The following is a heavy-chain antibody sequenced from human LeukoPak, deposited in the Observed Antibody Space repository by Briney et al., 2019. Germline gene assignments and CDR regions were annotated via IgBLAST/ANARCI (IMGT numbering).Heavy chain of an antibody. J-gene: IGHJ4*02. CDR3: ARDTGLALDY. CDR2: IYHSGST. V-gene: IGHV4-30-2*01. D-gene: IGHD4-11*01. Sequence: SQTLSLTCAVSGGSISSGGYSWSWIRQPPGKGLEWIGYIYHSGSTYYNPSLKSRVTISVDRSKNQFSLKLSSVTAADTAVYHCARDTGLALDYWGQGTLVTVSS. CDR1: GGSISSGGYS.